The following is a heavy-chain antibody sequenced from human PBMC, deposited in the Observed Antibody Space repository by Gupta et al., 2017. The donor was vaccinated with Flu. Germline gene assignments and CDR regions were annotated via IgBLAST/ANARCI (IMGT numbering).Heavy chain of an antibody. J-gene: IGHJ4*02. V-gene: IGHV4-39*01. CDR3: ARQHNWDDGDY. Sequence: QLQLQASGPGLVQPSETLSLTCTVSGGPINRSTYYWGWIRQAPGKGLEWIGSVYFTTTTHYNPSLKTRVSISIDTSKNQFSLRLHSVTAADTAVYYCARQHNWDDGDYWGQGSLVTVSS. D-gene: IGHD1-20*01. CDR2: VYFTTTT. CDR1: GGPINRSTYY.